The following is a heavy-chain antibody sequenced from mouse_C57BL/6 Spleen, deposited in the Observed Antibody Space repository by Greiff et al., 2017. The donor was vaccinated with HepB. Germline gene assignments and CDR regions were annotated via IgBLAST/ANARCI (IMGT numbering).Heavy chain of an antibody. CDR2: IDPSDSYT. Sequence: QVQLQQPGAELVMPGASVKLSCKASGYTFTSYWMHWVQQRPGQGLEWIGEIDPSDSYTNYNQKFKGKSTLTVDKSSSTAYMQLSSLTSEDSAVYYCARRGLSYYGDFDYWGQGTTLTVSS. CDR1: GYTFTSYW. CDR3: ARRGLSYYGDFDY. J-gene: IGHJ2*01. V-gene: IGHV1-69*01. D-gene: IGHD1-1*01.